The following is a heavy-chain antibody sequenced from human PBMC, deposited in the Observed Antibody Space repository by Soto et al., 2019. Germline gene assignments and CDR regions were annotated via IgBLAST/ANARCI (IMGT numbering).Heavy chain of an antibody. J-gene: IGHJ5*02. V-gene: IGHV4-59*01. CDR3: ARGLNLYYGTFAP. CDR1: GGSISSYY. D-gene: IGHD3-10*01. Sequence: SETLSLTCTVSGGSISSYYWSWIRQPPGKGLEWIGYIYYSGSTNYNPSLKSRVTISVDTSKNQFSLRLSSVTAADTAVYYCARGLNLYYGTFAPWGQGTLVTVSS. CDR2: IYYSGST.